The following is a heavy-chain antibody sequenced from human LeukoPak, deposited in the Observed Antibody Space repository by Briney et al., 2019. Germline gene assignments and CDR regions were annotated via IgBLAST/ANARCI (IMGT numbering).Heavy chain of an antibody. J-gene: IGHJ6*03. Sequence: GGSLRLSCAASGFTSSSYWMHWVRQAPGKGLVWVSRINSDGSSTSYADSVKGRFTISRDNAKNTLYLQMNSLRAEDTAVYYCARGLLRDYYYYMDVWGKGTTVTVSS. CDR1: GFTSSSYW. V-gene: IGHV3-74*01. CDR3: ARGLLRDYYYYMDV. CDR2: INSDGSST.